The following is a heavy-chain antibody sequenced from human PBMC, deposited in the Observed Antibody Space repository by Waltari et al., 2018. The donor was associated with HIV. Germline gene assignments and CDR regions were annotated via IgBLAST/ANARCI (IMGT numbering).Heavy chain of an antibody. J-gene: IGHJ3*02. CDR1: GGSISSRNW. V-gene: IGHV4-4*02. D-gene: IGHD3-3*01. CDR3: ARTGITIFGVVTHDAFDI. CDR2: IYHSGST. Sequence: QVQLQESGPGLVKPSGTLSLTCAVSGGSISSRNWWRWVRQPPGKGVGWMGGIYHSGSTNYNPSLKSRVTIAVDKYKNQFSVKLSSVTAADTAVYYCARTGITIFGVVTHDAFDIWGQGTMVTVSS.